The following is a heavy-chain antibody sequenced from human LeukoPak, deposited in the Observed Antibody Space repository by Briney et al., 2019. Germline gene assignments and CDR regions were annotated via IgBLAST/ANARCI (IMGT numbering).Heavy chain of an antibody. D-gene: IGHD3-10*01. J-gene: IGHJ4*02. CDR3: AREKEGLLTFDY. V-gene: IGHV1-69*06. Sequence: SVKVSCKASGGTFSSYAISWVRQAPGQGLEWMGGIIPIFGSANYAQKFQGRVTITADKSTSTAYMELSSLRSEDTAVYYCAREKEGLLTFDYWGQGTLVTVSS. CDR1: GGTFSSYA. CDR2: IIPIFGSA.